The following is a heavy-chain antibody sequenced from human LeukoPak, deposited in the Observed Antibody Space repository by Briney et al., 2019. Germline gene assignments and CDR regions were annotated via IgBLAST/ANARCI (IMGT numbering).Heavy chain of an antibody. V-gene: IGHV1-2*02. D-gene: IGHD2-2*01. CDR2: INPNNGDT. CDR3: APTSVSYFDY. Sequence: GASVTVSCKAAGYIFTTYFIHWVRQAPGQGLEWMGWINPNNGDTNYVQKFQGRVTMTRGTSISTAYMELSRLKSDDTAMYYCAPTSVSYFDYWGQGTLVTVSS. J-gene: IGHJ4*02. CDR1: GYIFTTYF.